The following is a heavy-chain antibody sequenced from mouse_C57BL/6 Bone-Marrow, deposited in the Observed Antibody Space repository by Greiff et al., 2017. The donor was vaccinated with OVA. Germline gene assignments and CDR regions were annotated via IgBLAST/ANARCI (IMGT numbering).Heavy chain of an antibody. V-gene: IGHV14-4*01. D-gene: IGHD4-1*01. J-gene: IGHJ2*01. CDR2: IDPENGDT. CDR3: ARMALGLDY. CDR1: GFNIKDDY. Sequence: VQLKQSGAELVRPGASVKLSCTASGFNIKDDYMHWVKQRPEQGLEWIGWIDPENGDTEYASKFQGKATITADTSSNTAYLQLSSLTSEDTAVYYCARMALGLDYWGQGTTLTVSS.